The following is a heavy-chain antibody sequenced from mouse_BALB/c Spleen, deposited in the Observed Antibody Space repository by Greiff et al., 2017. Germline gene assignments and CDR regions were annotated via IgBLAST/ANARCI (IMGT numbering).Heavy chain of an antibody. D-gene: IGHD2-4*01. CDR3: TRELDDYGDY. V-gene: IGHV1S81*02. J-gene: IGHJ2*01. CDR1: GYTFTSYY. CDR2: INPSNGGT. Sequence: QVHVKQPGAELVKPGASVKLSCKASGYTFTSYYMYWVKQRPGQGLEWIGGINPSNGGTNFNEKFKSKATLTVDKSSSTAYMQLSSLTSEDSAVYYCTRELDDYGDYWGQGTTLTVSS.